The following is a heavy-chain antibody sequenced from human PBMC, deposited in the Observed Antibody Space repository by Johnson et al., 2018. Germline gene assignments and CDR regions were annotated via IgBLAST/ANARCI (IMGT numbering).Heavy chain of an antibody. J-gene: IGHJ6*03. CDR3: GRDAVDYYPCYMDV. CDR1: GFRFSTFW. Sequence: VQLVESGGGLVEPGGSLRLSCAASGFRFSTFWMTWFRQAPGKGLEWVANIKHDGGEKHYVDSVKGRFTVSRDNARSSVVLEMNSLRADDTAVYYCGRDAVDYYPCYMDVWGKGTTVTVSS. CDR2: IKHDGGEK. V-gene: IGHV3-7*01.